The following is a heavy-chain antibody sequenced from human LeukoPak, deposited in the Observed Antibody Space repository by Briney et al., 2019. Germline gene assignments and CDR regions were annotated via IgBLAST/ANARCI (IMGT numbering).Heavy chain of an antibody. J-gene: IGHJ4*02. CDR2: IYSGGST. CDR3: ASSGSYSGFDY. CDR1: GFTVSSNY. V-gene: IGHV3-66*02. D-gene: IGHD1-26*01. Sequence: GGSLRLCCAASGFTVSSNYMSWVRQAPGKGLEWVSVIYSGGSTYYADSVKGRFTISRDNSKNTLYLQMNSLRAEDTAVYYCASSGSYSGFDYWGQGTLVTVSS.